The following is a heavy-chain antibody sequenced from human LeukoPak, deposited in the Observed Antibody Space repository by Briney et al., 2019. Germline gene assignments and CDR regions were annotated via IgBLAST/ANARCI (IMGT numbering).Heavy chain of an antibody. CDR3: VKGQRGYSGYERYFYY. CDR2: ISDDGSNK. J-gene: IGHJ4*02. CDR1: GFTFSTYG. D-gene: IGHD5-12*01. V-gene: IGHV3-30*18. Sequence: PGGSLRLSCAASGFTFSTYGMHWVRQAPGKGLEWVAVISDDGSNKYYADSVRGRFTISRDNSKNTLYLQMSSLRPEDTAVYYCVKGQRGYSGYERYFYYWGEGGLLGVSS.